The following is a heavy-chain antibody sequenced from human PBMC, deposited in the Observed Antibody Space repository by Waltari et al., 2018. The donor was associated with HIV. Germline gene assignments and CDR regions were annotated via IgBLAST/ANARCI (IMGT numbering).Heavy chain of an antibody. Sequence: QVHLLQSGAEMKKPGASVRVSCKASGYSFSTHGISWVRQAPGQGLEWMGWINIYNGHTNYAQTVQGRVTMTTDTSASTAYMELRSLRFDDTAVYYCARRVLGVTSTGLFYYGLDVWGQGTTVTVSS. CDR2: INIYNGHT. V-gene: IGHV1-18*01. CDR3: ARRVLGVTSTGLFYYGLDV. D-gene: IGHD3-16*01. J-gene: IGHJ6*01. CDR1: GYSFSTHG.